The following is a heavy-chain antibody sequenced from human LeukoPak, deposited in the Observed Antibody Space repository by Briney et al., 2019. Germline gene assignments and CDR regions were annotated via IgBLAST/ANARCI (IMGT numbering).Heavy chain of an antibody. CDR3: ATSHILTGYYRCGFDY. J-gene: IGHJ4*02. V-gene: IGHV1-69*13. CDR2: IIPIFGTA. CDR1: GGTFSSYA. D-gene: IGHD3-9*01. Sequence: ASVKVSCKASGGTFSSYAISWVRQAPGQGLEWMGGIIPIFGTANYAQKFQGRVTITADEPTSTAYMELSSLRSEDTDVYYCATSHILTGYYRCGFDYWGQGTLVTVST.